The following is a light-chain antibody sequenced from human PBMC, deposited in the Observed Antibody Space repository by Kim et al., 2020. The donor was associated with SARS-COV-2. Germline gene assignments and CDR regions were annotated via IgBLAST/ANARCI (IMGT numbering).Light chain of an antibody. CDR1: QTVSVD. Sequence: PPGERVILSCRASQTVSVDLAWYQQKPGQAPRLLIFAASARATGIPGRFSGSGSGTEFTLTISSLQSEDFALYYGQQYHYWPRGTFGQGTKVDIK. CDR2: AAS. V-gene: IGKV3-15*01. CDR3: QQYHYWPRGT. J-gene: IGKJ1*01.